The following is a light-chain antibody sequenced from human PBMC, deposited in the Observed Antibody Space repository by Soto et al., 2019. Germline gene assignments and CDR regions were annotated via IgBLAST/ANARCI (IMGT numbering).Light chain of an antibody. V-gene: IGLV4-60*03. CDR1: SGHSSYI. CDR2: LEGSGSY. Sequence: QLVLTQSSSASASLGSSVKLTCTLSSGHSSYIIAWHQQQPGKAPRYLMKLEGSGSYNKGSGVPDRFSGSSSGADRYLTIPNLQSEDEADYYCETWASNPHVLFGGGTKVTVL. J-gene: IGLJ2*01. CDR3: ETWASNPHVL.